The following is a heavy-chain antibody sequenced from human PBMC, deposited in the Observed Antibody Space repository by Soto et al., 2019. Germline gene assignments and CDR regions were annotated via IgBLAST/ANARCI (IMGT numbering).Heavy chain of an antibody. D-gene: IGHD6-19*01. CDR2: ISGSGGST. CDR3: AKVVTSSGWYDGNYYYYGMDV. V-gene: IGHV3-23*01. Sequence: GGSLRLSCAASGFTFSSYAMSWVRQAPGKGLEWVSAISGSGGSTYYADSVKGRFTISRDNSKNTLYLQMNSLRAEDTAVYYCAKVVTSSGWYDGNYYYYGMDVWGQGTTVTVS. J-gene: IGHJ6*02. CDR1: GFTFSSYA.